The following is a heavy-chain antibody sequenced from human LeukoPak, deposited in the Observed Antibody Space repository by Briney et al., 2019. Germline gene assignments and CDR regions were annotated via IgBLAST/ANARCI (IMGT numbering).Heavy chain of an antibody. CDR2: MNPNSGNT. CDR3: ARGRRSRVAATTGYYYYMDV. Sequence: ASVKVSCKAPGYTFTSYDINWVRQATGQGLEWMGWMNPNSGNTGYAQKFQGRVTMTRNTSISTAYTELSSLRSEDTAVYYCARGRRSRVAATTGYYYYMDVWGKGTTVTVSS. CDR1: GYTFTSYD. D-gene: IGHD2-15*01. V-gene: IGHV1-8*01. J-gene: IGHJ6*03.